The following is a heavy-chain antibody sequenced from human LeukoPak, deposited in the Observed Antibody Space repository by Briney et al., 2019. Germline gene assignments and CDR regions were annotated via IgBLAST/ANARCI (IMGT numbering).Heavy chain of an antibody. J-gene: IGHJ5*02. CDR3: ARTDPKIDP. CDR2: IYYSGST. Sequence: SETLSLTCTVSGGSISSTSYYWGWIRQPPGKGLEWIGSIYYSGSTYYNPSLKSRVTISVNTSKNQFSLRMSSVTTADTAVYYCARTDPKIDPWGQGTLVTVSS. V-gene: IGHV4-39*01. CDR1: GGSISSTSYY.